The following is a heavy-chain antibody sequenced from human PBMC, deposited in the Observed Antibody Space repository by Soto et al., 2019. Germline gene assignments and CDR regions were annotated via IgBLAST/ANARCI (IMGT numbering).Heavy chain of an antibody. CDR1: GGSISSSSYY. J-gene: IGHJ6*02. CDR2: IYYSGST. D-gene: IGHD2-15*01. CDR3: RGDYCSGGSCTPEGSSLYYYGMDV. V-gene: IGHV4-39*01. Sequence: QLQLQESGPGLVKPSETLSLTCTVSGGSISSSSYYWGWIRQPPGKGLEWIGSIYYSGSTYYNPSLKSRVTISVDTSKNQFSLKLSSVTAADTAVYYCRGDYCSGGSCTPEGSSLYYYGMDVWGQGTTVTVSS.